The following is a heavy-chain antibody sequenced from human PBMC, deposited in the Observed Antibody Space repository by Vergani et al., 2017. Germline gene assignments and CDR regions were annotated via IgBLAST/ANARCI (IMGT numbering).Heavy chain of an antibody. CDR1: GASMRSVGYY. V-gene: IGHV4-61*02. CDR3: ARGSRAACYSGPDS. CDR2: ILGSGTA. D-gene: IGHD6-6*01. Sequence: QVQLQESGPGLVKPSQTLSLTCTVSGASMRSVGYYWTWIRQSAGKRLEWIGDILGSGTANYNPSFQGRVSMSVDTSKNQFSLTLSSVNATDTAVYYCARGSRAACYSGPDSWGQGARVTVSS. J-gene: IGHJ4*02.